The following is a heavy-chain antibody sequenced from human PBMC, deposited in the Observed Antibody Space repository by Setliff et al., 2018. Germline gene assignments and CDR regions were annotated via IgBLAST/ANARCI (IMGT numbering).Heavy chain of an antibody. J-gene: IGHJ4*02. Sequence: SETLSLTCAVSGYSISSGYIWGWIRQPPGKGLEWIGNIGHTGSINYNPSLKSRLTISRDTSKNQVSLKLNSVTATDTAVYYCARDQGYSGYGNFDFWGQGTLVTVSS. CDR2: IGHTGSI. CDR3: ARDQGYSGYGNFDF. CDR1: GYSISSGYI. D-gene: IGHD5-12*01. V-gene: IGHV4-38-2*02.